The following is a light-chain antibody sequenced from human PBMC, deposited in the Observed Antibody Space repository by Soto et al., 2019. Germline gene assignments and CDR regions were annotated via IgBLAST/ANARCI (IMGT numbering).Light chain of an antibody. V-gene: IGLV2-11*01. CDR1: SGDVGGYNY. J-gene: IGLJ2*01. CDR3: CSYAGSYTYVV. CDR2: DVS. Sequence: QSALTQPRSVSGSPGQSVTISCTGTSGDVGGYNYVSWYQQHPGKAPKLMIYDVSKRPSGVPDRFSGSKSGNTASLTISGLQAEDGADYYCCSYAGSYTYVVFGGGTKLTVL.